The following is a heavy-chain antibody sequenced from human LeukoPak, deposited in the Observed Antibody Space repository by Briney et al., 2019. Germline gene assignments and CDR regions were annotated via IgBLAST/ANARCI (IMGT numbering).Heavy chain of an antibody. CDR3: ARGGQTGYSSSWYPNYYYYYGMDV. CDR1: GGSSSGYY. Sequence: SETLSLTCAVYGGSSSGYYWSWIRQPPGKGLEWIGEINHSGSTNYNPSLKSRVTISVDTSKNQFSLKLSSVTAADTAVYYCARGGQTGYSSSWYPNYYYYYGMDVWGQGTTVTVSS. V-gene: IGHV4-34*01. J-gene: IGHJ6*02. D-gene: IGHD6-13*01. CDR2: INHSGST.